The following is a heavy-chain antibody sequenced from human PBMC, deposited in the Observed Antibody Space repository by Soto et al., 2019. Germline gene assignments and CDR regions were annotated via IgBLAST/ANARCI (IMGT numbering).Heavy chain of an antibody. J-gene: IGHJ2*01. D-gene: IGHD2-21*02. CDR1: GFTFSSYS. CDR2: ISSSSSTI. Sequence: EVQLVESGGGLVQPGGSLRLSCAASGFTFSSYSMNWVRQAPGKGLEWVSYISSSSSTIYYAGSVKGRFTISRDNAKNSLYLQMNSLRDEDTAVYYCARDPVPYCGGDCYSDWYFDLWGRGTLVTVSS. CDR3: ARDPVPYCGGDCYSDWYFDL. V-gene: IGHV3-48*02.